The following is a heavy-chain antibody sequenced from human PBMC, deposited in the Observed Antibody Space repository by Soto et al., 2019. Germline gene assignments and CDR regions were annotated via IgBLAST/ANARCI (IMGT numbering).Heavy chain of an antibody. CDR2: ITWNGGST. D-gene: IGHD6-19*01. Sequence: EVQLVESGGGVVRPGGSPRLSCAASGFTFDDFGMSWVRQAPGKGLEWVSGITWNGGSTGYADSVKGRFTISRDNAKNSLYLQMDSLRAEDTALYHCARDGGVAVAVDAFDIWGQGTMVTVSS. J-gene: IGHJ3*02. CDR3: ARDGGVAVAVDAFDI. V-gene: IGHV3-20*01. CDR1: GFTFDDFG.